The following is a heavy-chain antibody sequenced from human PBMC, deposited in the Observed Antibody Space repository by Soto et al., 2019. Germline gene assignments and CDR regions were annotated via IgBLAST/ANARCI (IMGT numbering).Heavy chain of an antibody. V-gene: IGHV4-39*01. D-gene: IGHD6-19*01. CDR2: IYYSGST. Sequence: PSETLSLTCSVSGGSISSSSYYWGWIRQPPGKGLEWIGSIYYSGSTYYNPSLKSRVTISVDTSKNQFSLKLSSVTAADTAVYYCARQPYSSGWPPGGFFDYWGQGPLVTVS. J-gene: IGHJ4*02. CDR1: GGSISSSSYY. CDR3: ARQPYSSGWPPGGFFDY.